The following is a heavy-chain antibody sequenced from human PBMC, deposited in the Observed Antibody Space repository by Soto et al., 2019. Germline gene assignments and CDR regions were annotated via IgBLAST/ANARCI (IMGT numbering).Heavy chain of an antibody. J-gene: IGHJ5*02. V-gene: IGHV4-4*02. D-gene: IGHD6-19*01. CDR1: GGSITNSKG. CDR2: IYHSETT. CDR3: ARGGSDWYGIDP. Sequence: PSETLSLTCAVSGGSITNSKGWSWVRQPPGKGLEWIGEIYHSETTNYNPSLKSRVTISVDKSKNQFSLKLSSVTAADTAVYYCARGGSDWYGIDPWGQGTLVTVSS.